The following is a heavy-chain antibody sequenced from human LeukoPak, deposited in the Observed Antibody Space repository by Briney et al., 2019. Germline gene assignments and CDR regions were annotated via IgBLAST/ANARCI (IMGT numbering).Heavy chain of an antibody. CDR1: GFTFSSYG. J-gene: IGHJ3*01. V-gene: IGHV3-30*02. CDR3: AKAITAVAGYDAFDV. D-gene: IGHD6-19*01. Sequence: PGGSLRLSCAASGFTFSSYGMHWVRQAPGKGLEWVAFIRYDGSNKYYADSVKGRFTISRDNAKNSLFLEMDSLRSEDTAFYFCAKAITAVAGYDAFDVWGQGTKVIVSS. CDR2: IRYDGSNK.